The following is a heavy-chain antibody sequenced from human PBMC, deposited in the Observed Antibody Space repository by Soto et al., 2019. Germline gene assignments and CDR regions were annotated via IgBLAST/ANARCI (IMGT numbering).Heavy chain of an antibody. D-gene: IGHD6-25*01. V-gene: IGHV3-72*01. CDR3: ARVRLGVTTRLFDY. J-gene: IGHJ4*02. CDR2: IKNKANSYIT. Sequence: EVQLVESGGGLVQPGGSLRLSCAASGFTFSDHYMDWVRQAPGEGLEWVGRIKNKANSYITEYAASVKGRFTISRDDSKNSLDLQMNSLKTEDTAVYYCARVRLGVTTRLFDYWGQGTLVTVSS. CDR1: GFTFSDHY.